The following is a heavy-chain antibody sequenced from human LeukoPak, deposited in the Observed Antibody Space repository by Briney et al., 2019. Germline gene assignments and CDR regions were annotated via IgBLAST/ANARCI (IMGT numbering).Heavy chain of an antibody. Sequence: GGSLRLSCAASGFTFSSYEMNWVRQAPGKGVEGVSYISSSGSTIYYADSVKGRFTISRDNAKNSLYMQMNSLRAEDTAVYYCARVGRYFDWLSCYNGMDVWGKRTTVTVSS. D-gene: IGHD3-9*01. CDR1: GFTFSSYE. CDR2: ISSSGSTI. J-gene: IGHJ6*04. CDR3: ARVGRYFDWLSCYNGMDV. V-gene: IGHV3-48*03.